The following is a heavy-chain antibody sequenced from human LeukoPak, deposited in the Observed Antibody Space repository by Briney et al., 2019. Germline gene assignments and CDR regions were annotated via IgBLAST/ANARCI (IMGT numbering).Heavy chain of an antibody. V-gene: IGHV3-23*01. Sequence: GGSLRLSCAASGFTFSSYAMSWVCQAPGKGLEWVSAISGSGGSTYYADSVKGRFTISRDNSKNTLYLQMNSLRAEDTAVYYCAKRLYGSGSYYIDYWGQGTLVTVSS. CDR1: GFTFSSYA. J-gene: IGHJ4*02. CDR2: ISGSGGST. D-gene: IGHD3-10*01. CDR3: AKRLYGSGSYYIDY.